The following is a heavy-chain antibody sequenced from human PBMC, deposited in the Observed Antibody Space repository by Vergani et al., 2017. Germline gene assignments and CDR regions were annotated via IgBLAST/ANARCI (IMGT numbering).Heavy chain of an antibody. CDR2: ISGSGGST. J-gene: IGHJ4*02. Sequence: EVQLVESGGGLVQPAGSLRLSCAASGFTFSSYSMNWVRQAPGKGLEWVSAISGSGGSTYYADSVKGRFTISRDNSKNTLYLQMNSLRAEDTAVYYCAKLGVVVAAPYDYWGQGTLVTVSS. CDR3: AKLGVVVAAPYDY. D-gene: IGHD2-15*01. V-gene: IGHV3-23*04. CDR1: GFTFSSYS.